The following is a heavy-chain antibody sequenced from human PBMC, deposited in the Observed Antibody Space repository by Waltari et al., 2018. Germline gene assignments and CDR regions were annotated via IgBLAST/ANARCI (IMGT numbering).Heavy chain of an antibody. Sequence: QVQLVQSGAEVKKPGASVKVSCKASGYTFTSYDINWVRQATGQGLEGMGWMNPKRCNTGYAQKFQGRVTMTRNTSISTAYMELSSLRSEDTAVYYCARAVQSGYYYYYGMDVWGQGTTVTVSS. CDR1: GYTFTSYD. D-gene: IGHD3-10*01. CDR3: ARAVQSGYYYYYGMDV. J-gene: IGHJ6*02. V-gene: IGHV1-8*02. CDR2: MNPKRCNT.